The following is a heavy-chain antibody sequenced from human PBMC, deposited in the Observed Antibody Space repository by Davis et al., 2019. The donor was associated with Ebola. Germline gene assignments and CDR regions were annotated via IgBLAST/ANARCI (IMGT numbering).Heavy chain of an antibody. CDR1: GFTFSSYG. V-gene: IGHV3-30*03. J-gene: IGHJ4*02. D-gene: IGHD5-12*01. Sequence: GESLKISCAASGFTFSSYGMHWVRQAPGKGLEWVAVISYDGSNKYYADSVKGRLTISRDNAKNSLYLQMNSLRAADTAVYYCARDPGSSRGYDGYDSDYWGQGTLVSVSS. CDR3: ARDPGSSRGYDGYDSDY. CDR2: ISYDGSNK.